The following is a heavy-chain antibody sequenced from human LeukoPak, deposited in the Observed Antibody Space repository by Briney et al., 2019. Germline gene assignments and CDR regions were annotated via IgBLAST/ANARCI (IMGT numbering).Heavy chain of an antibody. J-gene: IGHJ4*02. CDR2: IIPIFGTA. Sequence: SVKVSCKASGGTFSSYAISWVRQAPGQGLEWMGRIIPIFGTANYAQKFQGRVTITTDESTSTAYMELSSLRSEDTAVYYCARHQEVAAASGYFDYWGQGTLLTVSS. V-gene: IGHV1-69*05. CDR3: ARHQEVAAASGYFDY. D-gene: IGHD2-2*01. CDR1: GGTFSSYA.